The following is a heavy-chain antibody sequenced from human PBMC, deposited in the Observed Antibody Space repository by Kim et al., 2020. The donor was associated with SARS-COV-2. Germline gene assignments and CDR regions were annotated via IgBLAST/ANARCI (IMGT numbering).Heavy chain of an antibody. Sequence: YDNPSLKSRVTISIAKSKNQFSLNLSYVTAADTAVYYCVRRKGNGDQLDYWGQGILVTVSS. CDR3: VRRKGNGDQLDY. J-gene: IGHJ4*02. D-gene: IGHD4-17*01. V-gene: IGHV4-39*01.